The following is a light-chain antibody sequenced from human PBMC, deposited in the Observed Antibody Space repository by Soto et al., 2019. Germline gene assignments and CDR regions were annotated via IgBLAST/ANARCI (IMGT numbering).Light chain of an antibody. CDR2: DVS. CDR3: SGYTSSSGRDVV. V-gene: IGLV2-14*01. J-gene: IGLJ2*01. CDR1: SSDVGGDNY. Sequence: QSVLTQPASGSGSPGQSITISCTGTSSDVGGDNYVSWYQQHPGKATKLMIYDVSNRPAGVSHRFSGSKSGNTAALTSAGRQAEDEAGDDCSGYTSSSGRDVVFGGGTKVTVL.